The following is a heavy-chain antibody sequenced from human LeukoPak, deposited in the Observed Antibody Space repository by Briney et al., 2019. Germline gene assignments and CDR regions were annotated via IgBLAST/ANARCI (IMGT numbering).Heavy chain of an antibody. V-gene: IGHV4-59*01. CDR1: GGSISSYH. Sequence: SETLSLTCTVSGGSISSYHWSWIRQPPGKGLEWIGYIYYSGSTNYNPSLKSRVTISVDTSKNQFSLKLSSVTAADTAVYYCARSSVDIVAKVDYWGQGTLVTVSS. CDR3: ARSSVDIVAKVDY. D-gene: IGHD5-12*01. CDR2: IYYSGST. J-gene: IGHJ4*02.